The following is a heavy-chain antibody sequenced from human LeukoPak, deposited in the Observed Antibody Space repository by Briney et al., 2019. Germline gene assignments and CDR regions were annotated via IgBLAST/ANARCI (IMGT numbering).Heavy chain of an antibody. D-gene: IGHD3-22*01. CDR3: ARAPPREYYDSSGYYV. CDR2: ISSSSSYI. J-gene: IGHJ4*02. V-gene: IGHV3-21*01. Sequence: GGSLRLSCAASGSTFSSYSMTWVRQAPGKVLEWVSPISSSSSYIYYADSVKGRFTISRDNAKNSLYLQMNSLRAEDTAVYYCARAPPREYYDSSGYYVWGQGTLVTVSS. CDR1: GSTFSSYS.